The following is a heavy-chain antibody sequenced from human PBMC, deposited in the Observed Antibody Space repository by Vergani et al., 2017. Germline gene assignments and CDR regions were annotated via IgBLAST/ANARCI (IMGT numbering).Heavy chain of an antibody. J-gene: IGHJ6*02. CDR3: AKDNAKNLYYYGASLYYYYYGMDV. Sequence: EVQLVESGGGLVQPGRSLRLSCAASGFTFDDYAMHWVRQAPGKGLEWVSGISWNSDNIGYADSVKGRFTISRDNAKDSLYLQMNSLRVEDMALYYCAKDNAKNLYYYGASLYYYYYGMDVWCQGTTVTVSS. V-gene: IGHV3-9*03. CDR2: ISWNSDNI. CDR1: GFTFDDYA. D-gene: IGHD3-10*01.